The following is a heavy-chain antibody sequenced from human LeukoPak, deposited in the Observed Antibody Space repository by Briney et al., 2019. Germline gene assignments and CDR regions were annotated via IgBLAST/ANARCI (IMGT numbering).Heavy chain of an antibody. CDR1: GFTFSSYA. J-gene: IGHJ6*04. Sequence: GGSLRLSCAASGFTFSSYAMSWVRQAPGKGLEWVSAISGSGGSTYYADSVKGRFTISRDNSKYTLYLQMNSLRAEDTAVYYCAKVDRPYYYYGMDVWGKGTTVTVSS. V-gene: IGHV3-23*01. CDR3: AKVDRPYYYYGMDV. CDR2: ISGSGGST.